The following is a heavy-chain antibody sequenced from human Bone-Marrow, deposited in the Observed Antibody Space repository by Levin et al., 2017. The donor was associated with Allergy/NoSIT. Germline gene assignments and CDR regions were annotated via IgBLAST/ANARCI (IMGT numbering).Heavy chain of an antibody. Sequence: PGGSLRLSCAASGFTFSNYAMNWVRRAPGKGLEWVSVIRGSGGRTDYADSVKGRFTISRDDSKSTVYLQMNSLRAEDTAIYYCAKGLGYCSRRDCYEDYWGQGTLVTVSS. D-gene: IGHD2-2*01. CDR2: IRGSGGRT. CDR3: AKGLGYCSRRDCYEDY. V-gene: IGHV3-23*01. J-gene: IGHJ4*02. CDR1: GFTFSNYA.